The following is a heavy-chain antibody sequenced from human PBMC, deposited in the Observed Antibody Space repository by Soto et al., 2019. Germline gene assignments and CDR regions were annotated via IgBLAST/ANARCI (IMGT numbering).Heavy chain of an antibody. CDR2: ISYDGSNK. Sequence: QVQLVESGGGVVQPGRSLRLSCAASGFTFSSYGMHWVRQAPGKGLEWVAVISYDGSNKYYADSVKGRFTISRDNSKNTLYLQMNRLRAEDTDVYYCVKVIIVVVTDDAFDIWGQGTMVTVSS. V-gene: IGHV3-30*18. CDR3: VKVIIVVVTDDAFDI. CDR1: GFTFSSYG. J-gene: IGHJ3*02. D-gene: IGHD2-21*02.